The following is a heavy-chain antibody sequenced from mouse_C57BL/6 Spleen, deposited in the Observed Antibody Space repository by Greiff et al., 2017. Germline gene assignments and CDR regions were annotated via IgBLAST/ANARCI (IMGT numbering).Heavy chain of an antibody. V-gene: IGHV1-82*01. CDR3: ARSSITTVGDWYFDV. D-gene: IGHD1-1*01. CDR2: IYPGDGDT. Sequence: VQLQQSGPELVKPGASVKISCKASGYAFSSSWMNWVKQRPGKGLEWIGRIYPGDGDTNYNGKFKGKATLTADKSSSTAYMQLSSLTSEDSAVYFCARSSITTVGDWYFDVWGTGTTVTVSS. CDR1: GYAFSSSW. J-gene: IGHJ1*03.